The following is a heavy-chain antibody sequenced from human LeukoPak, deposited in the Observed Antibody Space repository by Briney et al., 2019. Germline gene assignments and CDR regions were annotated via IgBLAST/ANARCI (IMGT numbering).Heavy chain of an antibody. V-gene: IGHV1-18*04. D-gene: IGHD2-8*01. Sequence: ASVKVSCKASGYTFTGYYMHWVRQAPGQGLEWMGWISAYNGNTNYAQKLQGRVTMTTDASTSTAYMELRSLRSDDTAVYYCARGGLYDPEDVWGKGTTVTISS. CDR3: ARGGLYDPEDV. CDR2: ISAYNGNT. CDR1: GYTFTGYY. J-gene: IGHJ6*04.